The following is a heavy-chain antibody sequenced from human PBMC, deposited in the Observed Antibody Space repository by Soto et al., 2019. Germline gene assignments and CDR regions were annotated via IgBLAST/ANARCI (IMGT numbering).Heavy chain of an antibody. Sequence: QVHLQESGPGLVKPSETVSLTCTVSGGSISSYYWSWIRQPPGKGLEWIGYLYKTGNTNYNPSLKSRVTISVDTSENQFSLKLSSVTAADTALYYCARKYCTSTSCSDAFDIWGQGTMVIVSS. CDR1: GGSISSYY. CDR3: ARKYCTSTSCSDAFDI. CDR2: LYKTGNT. J-gene: IGHJ3*02. D-gene: IGHD2-2*01. V-gene: IGHV4-59*08.